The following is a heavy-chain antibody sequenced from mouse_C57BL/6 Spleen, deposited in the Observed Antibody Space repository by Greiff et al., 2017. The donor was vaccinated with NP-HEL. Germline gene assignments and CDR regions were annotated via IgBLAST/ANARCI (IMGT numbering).Heavy chain of an antibody. Sequence: VQLQQPGAELVRPGSSVKLSCKASGYTFTSYWMHWVKQRPIQGLEWIGNIDPSDSETHYNQKFKDKATLTVDKSSSTAYMQLSSLTSEDSAVYYCARGPTTVLDYWGQGTTLTVSS. CDR2: IDPSDSET. J-gene: IGHJ2*01. CDR3: ARGPTTVLDY. D-gene: IGHD1-1*01. CDR1: GYTFTSYW. V-gene: IGHV1-52*01.